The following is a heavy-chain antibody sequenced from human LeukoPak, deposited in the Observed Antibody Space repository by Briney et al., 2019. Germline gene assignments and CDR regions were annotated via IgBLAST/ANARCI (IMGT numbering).Heavy chain of an antibody. CDR2: ISAYNGNT. Sequence: ASVKVSCKASGYTFTSYGISWVRQAPGQGLEWMGWISAYNGNTNYAQKFQGRATMTRDTSISTAYMELSRLRSDDTAVYYCARGVLWFGESVKFDPWGQGTLVTVSS. V-gene: IGHV1-18*01. CDR3: ARGVLWFGESVKFDP. D-gene: IGHD3-10*01. J-gene: IGHJ5*02. CDR1: GYTFTSYG.